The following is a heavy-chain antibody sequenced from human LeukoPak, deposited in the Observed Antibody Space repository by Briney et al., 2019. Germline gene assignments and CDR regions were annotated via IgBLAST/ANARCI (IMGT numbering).Heavy chain of an antibody. J-gene: IGHJ4*02. D-gene: IGHD1-26*01. V-gene: IGHV3-74*03. CDR1: GLTFSTYW. CDR2: INPDGSIR. CDR3: AREARVGGALQY. Sequence: PGGSLRLSRAASGLTFSTYWMHWVRQAPGKGLAWVARINPDGSIRTYANSVQGRVTISRDTAKDTLFLQMNSLRAEDTAVYYCAREARVGGALQYWGQGTPVTVSS.